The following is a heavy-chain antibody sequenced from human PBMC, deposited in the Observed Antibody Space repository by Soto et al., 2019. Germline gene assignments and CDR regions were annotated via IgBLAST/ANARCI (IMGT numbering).Heavy chain of an antibody. Sequence: ASVKVSCKASGYTFTSYGISWVRQAPGQGLEWMGWISAYNGNTNYAQKLQGRVTMTTDTSTSTAYMELRSLRSDDTAVYYCARDPLTIFGVVIPNFDYWGQGTLVTVSS. CDR3: ARDPLTIFGVVIPNFDY. J-gene: IGHJ4*02. D-gene: IGHD3-3*01. CDR2: ISAYNGNT. CDR1: GYTFTSYG. V-gene: IGHV1-18*01.